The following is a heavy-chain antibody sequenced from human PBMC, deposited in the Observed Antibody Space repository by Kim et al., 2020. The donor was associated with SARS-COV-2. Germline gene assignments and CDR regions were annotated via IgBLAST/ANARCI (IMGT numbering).Heavy chain of an antibody. Sequence: KYYGDSVKGRFTSSRDKAKNSLYLQMNSLRAEDTAVYYCARVGSSSWYFDYWGQGTLVTVSS. CDR3: ARVGSSSWYFDY. V-gene: IGHV3-7*01. J-gene: IGHJ4*02. CDR2: K. D-gene: IGHD6-13*01.